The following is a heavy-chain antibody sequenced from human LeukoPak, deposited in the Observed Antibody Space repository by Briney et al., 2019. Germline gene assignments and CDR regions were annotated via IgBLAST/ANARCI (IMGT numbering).Heavy chain of an antibody. V-gene: IGHV4-59*01. CDR1: GGSISSYY. CDR3: ARDRGYSSGPYDY. CDR2: IYYSGST. Sequence: TSETLSLTCTVSGGSISSYYWSWIRQPPGKGLEWIGYIYYSGSTNYNPSLKSRVTISVDTSKNQFSLKLSSVTAADTAVYYCARDRGYSSGPYDYWGQGTLVTVSS. D-gene: IGHD6-19*01. J-gene: IGHJ4*02.